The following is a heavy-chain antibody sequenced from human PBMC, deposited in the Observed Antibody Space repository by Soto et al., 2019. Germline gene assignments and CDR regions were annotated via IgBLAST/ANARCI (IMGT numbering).Heavy chain of an antibody. J-gene: IGHJ6*02. CDR1: GGSISSGGYY. Sequence: QVQLQESGPGLVKPSETLSFTCYVSGGSISSGGYYWSWIRQLPGKGLEWIGYIYHRGGTYYNPALKRRITISVDTSKNQFSLKMTSVTAADTAVYFCARAPGRMMNALRYYYGLDVWGQGTTVTVSS. D-gene: IGHD2-8*01. CDR3: ARAPGRMMNALRYYYGLDV. V-gene: IGHV4-31*02. CDR2: IYHRGGT.